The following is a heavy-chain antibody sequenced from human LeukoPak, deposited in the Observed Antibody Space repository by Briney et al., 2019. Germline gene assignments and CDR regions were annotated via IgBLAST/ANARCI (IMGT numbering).Heavy chain of an antibody. J-gene: IGHJ4*02. CDR1: GFTFSSYG. CDR2: IRYDGSNK. D-gene: IGHD5-18*01. Sequence: GGSLRLSCAASGFTFSSYGMRWVRQAPGKGLEWVAFIRYDGSNKYYADSVKGRFTISRDNSKNTLYLQMNSLRAEDTAVYYCAARGYSYGSFDYWGQGTLVTVSS. V-gene: IGHV3-30*02. CDR3: AARGYSYGSFDY.